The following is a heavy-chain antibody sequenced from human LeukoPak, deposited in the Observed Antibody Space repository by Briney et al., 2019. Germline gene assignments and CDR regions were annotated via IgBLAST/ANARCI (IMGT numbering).Heavy chain of an antibody. Sequence: PGGSLRLSCAASGFTFNKYAMNWVRQAPGRGLEWVASVKQDGSEKYYVDSVKGRFTISRDNAKNSLSLLMNSLRDEDTGVYYCARDTDSRNWNGLLDYWGQGTLVTVPS. CDR2: VKQDGSEK. J-gene: IGHJ4*02. CDR1: GFTFNKYA. CDR3: ARDTDSRNWNGLLDY. V-gene: IGHV3-7*01. D-gene: IGHD6-13*01.